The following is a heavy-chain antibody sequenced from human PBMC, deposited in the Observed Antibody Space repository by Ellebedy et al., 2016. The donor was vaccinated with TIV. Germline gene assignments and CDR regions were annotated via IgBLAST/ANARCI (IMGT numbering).Heavy chain of an antibody. V-gene: IGHV1-18*01. CDR1: GYTFKSYG. Sequence: ASVKVSCXASGYTFKSYGIMWARQAPGQGLEWMGWVSAYNGNTNYAQKFQGRVTMTTATSTGTAYMELRSLRSDDTAVYYCARDGGTYYYFDYWGQGTLVTVSS. CDR3: ARDGGTYYYFDY. CDR2: VSAYNGNT. J-gene: IGHJ4*02. D-gene: IGHD1-26*01.